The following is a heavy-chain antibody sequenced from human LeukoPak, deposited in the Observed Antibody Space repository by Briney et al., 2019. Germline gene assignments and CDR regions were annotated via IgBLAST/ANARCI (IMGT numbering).Heavy chain of an antibody. Sequence: GASVKVSCKASGYTFTGYYMHWVRQAPGQGLEWMGWINPNSGGTNYALKFQGRVTMTRDTSISTAYMELSRLRSDDTAVYYCARLYGDYPYYFDYWGQGTLVTVSS. CDR1: GYTFTGYY. J-gene: IGHJ4*02. CDR2: INPNSGGT. V-gene: IGHV1-2*02. D-gene: IGHD4-17*01. CDR3: ARLYGDYPYYFDY.